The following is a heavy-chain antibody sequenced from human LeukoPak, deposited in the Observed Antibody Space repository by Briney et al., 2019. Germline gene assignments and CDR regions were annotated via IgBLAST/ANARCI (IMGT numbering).Heavy chain of an antibody. CDR3: ARIIGISGTYPTDY. V-gene: IGHV3-21*06. D-gene: IGHD1-26*01. CDR2: ISSTSTYI. CDR1: GFTFRTYS. J-gene: IGHJ4*02. Sequence: GGSLRLSCAASGFTFRTYSMNWVRQAPGKGLEWVSSISSTSTYIYYAESMKGRFIISRDNARNSLYLEMNSLRAEDTAVYYCARIIGISGTYPTDYWGQGTLVTVSS.